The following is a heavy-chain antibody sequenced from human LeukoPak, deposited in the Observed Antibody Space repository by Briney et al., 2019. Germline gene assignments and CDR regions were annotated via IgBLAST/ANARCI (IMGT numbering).Heavy chain of an antibody. Sequence: GGSLRLSCAASGFTFSSYAMHWVRQAPGKGLEYVSAISSNGGSTYYANSVKGRFTISRDNSKNTLYQQMNSLRAEDTAVYYCAKDQRRRAFDIWGQGTMVTVSS. CDR1: GFTFSSYA. CDR3: AKDQRRRAFDI. J-gene: IGHJ3*02. CDR2: ISSNGGST. V-gene: IGHV3-64*01.